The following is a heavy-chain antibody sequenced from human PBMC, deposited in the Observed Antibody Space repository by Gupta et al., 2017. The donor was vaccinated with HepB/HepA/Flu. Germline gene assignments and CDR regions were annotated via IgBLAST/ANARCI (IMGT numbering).Heavy chain of an antibody. J-gene: IGHJ4*02. D-gene: IGHD3-3*01. CDR2: INPNSGGT. CDR1: GYTFHGYY. CDR3: ARDFNDFWRPGTEEDIDY. Sequence: QVQLVQSGAEVKKPGASVKVSCKASGYTFHGYYMHWVRQAPGQGLEWMGWINPNSGGTNYAQKFQGRVTMTRDTSISTAYMELSRLRSDDTAVYYCARDFNDFWRPGTEEDIDYWGQGTLVTVSS. V-gene: IGHV1-2*02.